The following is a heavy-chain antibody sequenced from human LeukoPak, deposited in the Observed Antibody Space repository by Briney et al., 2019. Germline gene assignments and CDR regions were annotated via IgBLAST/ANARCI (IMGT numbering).Heavy chain of an antibody. Sequence: SETLSLTCAVSGYSISSGYYWGWIRQPPGKGLEWIGSIYHSGSTYYNPSLKSRVTISVDTSKNRFSLKLSSVTAADTAVYYCARLASLGGYDYYFDYWGQGTLVTVSS. CDR3: ARLASLGGYDYYFDY. D-gene: IGHD5-12*01. CDR1: GYSISSGYY. CDR2: IYHSGST. V-gene: IGHV4-38-2*01. J-gene: IGHJ4*02.